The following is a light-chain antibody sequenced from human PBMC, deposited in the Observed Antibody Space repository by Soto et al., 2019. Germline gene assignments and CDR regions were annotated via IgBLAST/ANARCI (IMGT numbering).Light chain of an antibody. Sequence: DIQMTQSPSSLSASVGDRVTIACRASQTISNYLHWYQQKPGKAPKLLIYAASSLQSGVPSRFSGSGSGTDFSLTISGXEPEDFATYYCQQNYNNPRTFGQGTKVDIK. CDR3: QQNYNNPRT. V-gene: IGKV1-39*01. CDR2: AAS. CDR1: QTISNY. J-gene: IGKJ2*01.